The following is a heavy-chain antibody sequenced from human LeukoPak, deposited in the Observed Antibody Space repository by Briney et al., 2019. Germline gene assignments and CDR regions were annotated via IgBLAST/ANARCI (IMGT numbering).Heavy chain of an antibody. CDR1: GGTFSSYT. D-gene: IGHD5-24*01. CDR3: AREGQRWLQPGGFDY. CDR2: IIPILGIA. J-gene: IGHJ4*02. V-gene: IGHV1-69*04. Sequence: SVKVSCKASGGTFSSYTISWVRQAPGQGLEWMGRIIPILGIANYAQKFQGRVTITADKSTSTAYMELSSLRSEDTAVYYCAREGQRWLQPGGFDYWGQGTLVTVSS.